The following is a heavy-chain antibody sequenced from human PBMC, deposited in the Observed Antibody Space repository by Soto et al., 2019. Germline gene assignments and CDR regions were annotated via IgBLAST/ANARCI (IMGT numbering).Heavy chain of an antibody. CDR2: ISGSGGST. J-gene: IGHJ3*02. V-gene: IGHV3-23*01. CDR3: AKSYSSSWYPYDAFDI. D-gene: IGHD6-13*01. CDR1: GFTFSSYA. Sequence: PGESLKISCAASGFTFSSYAMSWVRQAPGKGLEWVSAISGSGGSTYYADSVKGRFTISRDNSKNTLYLQMNSLRAEDTAVYYCAKSYSSSWYPYDAFDIWGQGTMVTVSS.